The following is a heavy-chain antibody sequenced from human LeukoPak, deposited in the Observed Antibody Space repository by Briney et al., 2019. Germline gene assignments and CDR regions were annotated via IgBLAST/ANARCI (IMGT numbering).Heavy chain of an antibody. J-gene: IGHJ3*02. Sequence: SETLSLTCTVSGGSIGSTNYYWGWIRQPPGKGLEWIANIYYSGSTYYNPSLKSRVTISVDTSKNQFSLRLNSVTAADTFIYYCARIPTNAVPSAHNGFDIWGQGTMLTVSS. CDR3: ARIPTNAVPSAHNGFDI. V-gene: IGHV4-39*01. D-gene: IGHD6-19*01. CDR2: IYYSGST. CDR1: GGSIGSTNYY.